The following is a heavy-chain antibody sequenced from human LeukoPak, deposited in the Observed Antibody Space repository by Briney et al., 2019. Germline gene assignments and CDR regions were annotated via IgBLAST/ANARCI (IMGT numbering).Heavy chain of an antibody. D-gene: IGHD3-16*01. CDR3: ARADYVWGSLDY. V-gene: IGHV4-34*01. CDR2: INHSGST. J-gene: IGHJ4*02. CDR1: GGSFSGYY. Sequence: SETLSLTCAVYGGSFSGYYWNWIRQPPGKGLEWIGEINHSGSTNYNPSLKSRVTISVDTSKNQFSLKLSSVTAADTAVYYCARADYVWGSLDYWGQGTLVTVSS.